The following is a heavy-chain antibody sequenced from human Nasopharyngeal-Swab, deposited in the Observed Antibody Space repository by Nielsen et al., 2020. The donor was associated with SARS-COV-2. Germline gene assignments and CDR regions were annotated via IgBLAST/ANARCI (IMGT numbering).Heavy chain of an antibody. CDR2: IKQDGSEK. D-gene: IGHD3-10*02. Sequence: GGSLRLSCAASGFSFSTYWMTWVRQAPGKGLEWVANIKQDGSEKYYVDSVKGRFTISRDNAKNSLYLQMNSLRAEDTAVYYCARVGRLRSEFDYWGQGTLVTVSS. CDR1: GFSFSTYW. J-gene: IGHJ4*02. V-gene: IGHV3-7*01. CDR3: ARVGRLRSEFDY.